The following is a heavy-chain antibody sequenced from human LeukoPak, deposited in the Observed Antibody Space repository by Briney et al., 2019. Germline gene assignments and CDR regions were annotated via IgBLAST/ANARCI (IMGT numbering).Heavy chain of an antibody. J-gene: IGHJ4*02. D-gene: IGHD3-22*01. CDR2: IYYSGST. CDR1: GGSISSYY. Sequence: PSETLSLTCTVSGGSISSYYWSWIRQPPGKGLEWIGYIYYSGSTNYSPSLKSRVTISVDTSKNQFSLKLRSVTAADTAVYYCARVTGYMIEDYFDYWGQGTLVTVSS. V-gene: IGHV4-59*01. CDR3: ARVTGYMIEDYFDY.